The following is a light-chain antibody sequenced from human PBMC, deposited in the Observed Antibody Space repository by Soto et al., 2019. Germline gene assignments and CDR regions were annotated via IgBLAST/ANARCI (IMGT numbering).Light chain of an antibody. CDR1: SSDVGGYNY. CDR2: EVR. Sequence: ALTQPASVSGSPGQSITISRTGSSSDVGGYNYVSWYQQHPGEVPKLMIYEVRNRPTGISNRFSGSKSGNTASLTISGLRAEDEADYYCNSYTSSNTPFVFGTGTKVTVL. CDR3: NSYTSSNTPFV. J-gene: IGLJ1*01. V-gene: IGLV2-14*01.